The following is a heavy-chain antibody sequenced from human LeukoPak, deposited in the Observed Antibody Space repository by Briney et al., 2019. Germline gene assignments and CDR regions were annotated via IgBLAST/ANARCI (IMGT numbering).Heavy chain of an antibody. Sequence: ASVKVSCKASGYTFTSYAMNWVRQAPGQGLEWMGWINANTGNPTYAQGFTGRFVFSLDTSVSTTYLQISSLKAEDTAVYYCARGVRVQVATLHDYWGQGTLVTVSS. CDR1: GYTFTSYA. CDR2: INANTGNP. J-gene: IGHJ4*02. D-gene: IGHD5-12*01. V-gene: IGHV7-4-1*02. CDR3: ARGVRVQVATLHDY.